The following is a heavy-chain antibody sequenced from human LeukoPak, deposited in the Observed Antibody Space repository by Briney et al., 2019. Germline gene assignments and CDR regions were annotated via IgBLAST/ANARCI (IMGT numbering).Heavy chain of an antibody. V-gene: IGHV1-2*06. D-gene: IGHD3-10*01. J-gene: IGHJ4*02. CDR1: GYTFTGYY. Sequence: ASVRVSCKASGYTFTGYYMHWVRQAPGQGLEWMGRIDPNSGGTDYAQKFQGRVTMARDTSISTAYMELSRLRSDDTAVYYCARAATGWFWVYWGQGPLVTVSS. CDR3: ARAATGWFWVY. CDR2: IDPNSGGT.